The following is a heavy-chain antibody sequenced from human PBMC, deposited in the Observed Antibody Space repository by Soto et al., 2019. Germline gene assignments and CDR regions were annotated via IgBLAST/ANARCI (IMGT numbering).Heavy chain of an antibody. CDR3: ARAAAGELDP. V-gene: IGHV3-21*01. Sequence: GGSLRLSCAASGFTFCSYSMNWVRQAPGKGLEWVSSISSSSSYIYYADSVKGRFTISRDNAKNSLYLQMNSLRAEDTAVYYCARAAAGELDPWGQGTLVTVSS. D-gene: IGHD6-13*01. CDR2: ISSSSSYI. CDR1: GFTFCSYS. J-gene: IGHJ5*02.